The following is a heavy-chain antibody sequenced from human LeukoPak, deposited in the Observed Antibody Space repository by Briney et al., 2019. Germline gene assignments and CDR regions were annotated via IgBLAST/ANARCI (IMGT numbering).Heavy chain of an antibody. CDR1: GYTFTSNY. CDR2: IYPRDGST. Sequence: ASVKVSCEASGYTFTSNYIHWVRQAPGQGLEWMGMIYPRDGSTSYAQKFQGRVTVTRDTSTSTVPMELSGLRSEDTAVYYCARDQEGFDYWGQGTLVTVSS. CDR3: ARDQEGFDY. V-gene: IGHV1-46*01. J-gene: IGHJ4*02.